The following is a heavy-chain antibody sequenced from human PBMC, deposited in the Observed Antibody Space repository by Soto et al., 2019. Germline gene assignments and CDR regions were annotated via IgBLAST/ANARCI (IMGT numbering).Heavy chain of an antibody. CDR2: VYYSGAT. D-gene: IGHD1-26*01. V-gene: IGHV4-59*01. Sequence: QVQLQESGPGLVKPSETLPLTCTVSGGSIGSDYWTWIRQFPGKGLEWIGYVYYSGATNYNPSLKSRVTISVDTSKNQFSLRLTSVTAADTAVYYCARGGVPTTYHRDYWGQGILVTVSS. CDR3: ARGGVPTTYHRDY. J-gene: IGHJ4*02. CDR1: GGSIGSDY.